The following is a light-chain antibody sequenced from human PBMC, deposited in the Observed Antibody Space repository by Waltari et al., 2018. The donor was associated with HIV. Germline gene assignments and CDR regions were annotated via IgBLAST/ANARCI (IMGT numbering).Light chain of an antibody. J-gene: IGLJ2*01. CDR1: ALPKNY. CDR3: YSTDNSGHHRV. Sequence: SYELTQPPSVAAPPGQTARNTCPGDALPKNYASWYQQKSGQAPVLVIYEDSKRPSGFPERFSGSSSGTTATLTISGAQVEDEADYYCYSTDNSGHHRVFGTGTKLTVL. V-gene: IGLV3-10*01. CDR2: EDS.